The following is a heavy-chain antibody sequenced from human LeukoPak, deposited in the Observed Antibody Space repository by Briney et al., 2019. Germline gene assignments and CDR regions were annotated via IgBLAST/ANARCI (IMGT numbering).Heavy chain of an antibody. CDR2: IWYDGSNK. Sequence: GGSQRLSCAASGFTFSSYGMHWVRQAPGKGLEWVAVIWYDGSNKYYADSVKGRFTISRDNSKNTLYLQTNSLRAEDTAVYYCARDKVVRDSSGYALDYWGQGTLVTVSS. D-gene: IGHD3-22*01. J-gene: IGHJ4*02. CDR1: GFTFSSYG. CDR3: ARDKVVRDSSGYALDY. V-gene: IGHV3-33*01.